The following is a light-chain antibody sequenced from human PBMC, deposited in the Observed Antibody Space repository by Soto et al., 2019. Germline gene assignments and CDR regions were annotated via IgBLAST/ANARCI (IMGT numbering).Light chain of an antibody. J-gene: IGKJ1*01. V-gene: IGKV4-1*01. CDR3: QQYNSTPGWT. Sequence: DIVMTQSPDSLAVSLGERATINCKSSQSVLYSSNNKNYLAWYQQKPGQPPKLLIYWASTRESGVPDRFRGSGSGTDFTHPISSLQAEDVAVYYCQQYNSTPGWTFGQGTKVEIK. CDR2: WAS. CDR1: QSVLYSSNNKNY.